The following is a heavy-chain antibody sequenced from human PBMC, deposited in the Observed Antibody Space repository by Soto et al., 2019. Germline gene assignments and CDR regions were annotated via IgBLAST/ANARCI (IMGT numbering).Heavy chain of an antibody. CDR2: IKQDGSEK. J-gene: IGHJ4*02. CDR3: ARHIVVVVAADY. D-gene: IGHD2-15*01. V-gene: IGHV3-7*01. Sequence: EVQLVESGGGLVQPGGSLRLSCAASGFTFSSYWMSWVRQAPGKGLEWVAKIKQDGSEKYYVDSVKGRFTISRDNAKNSLYLQMNSMRAEDTAVYYCARHIVVVVAADYWGQGTLVTVSS. CDR1: GFTFSSYW.